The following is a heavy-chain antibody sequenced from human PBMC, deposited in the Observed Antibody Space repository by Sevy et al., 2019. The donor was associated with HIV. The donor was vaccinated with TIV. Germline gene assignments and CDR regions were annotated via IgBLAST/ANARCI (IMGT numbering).Heavy chain of an antibody. D-gene: IGHD3-22*01. Sequence: GSLRLSCAASGFTFSGSAMHWVRQASGKGLEWVGRIRSKANSYATAYAASVKGRFTISRDDSKNTAYLQMNSLKTEDTAVYYCTRHEEYYYDSSGPADYWGQGTLVTVSS. CDR2: IRSKANSYAT. V-gene: IGHV3-73*01. J-gene: IGHJ4*02. CDR1: GFTFSGSA. CDR3: TRHEEYYYDSSGPADY.